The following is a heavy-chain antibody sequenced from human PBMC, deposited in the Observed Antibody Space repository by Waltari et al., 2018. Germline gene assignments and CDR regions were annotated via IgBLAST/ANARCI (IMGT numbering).Heavy chain of an antibody. Sequence: QVQLVQSGAEVKKPGASVKVSCKVSGYTLTELSMHWVRQAPGKGLEWMGGFDPEDGETIYAQKCQGRVTMTEDTSTDTAYMELSSLRSEDTAVYYCATELVAATQPLYYYGMDVWGQGTTVTVSS. CDR2: FDPEDGET. CDR3: ATELVAATQPLYYYGMDV. J-gene: IGHJ6*02. V-gene: IGHV1-24*01. CDR1: GYTLTELS. D-gene: IGHD2-15*01.